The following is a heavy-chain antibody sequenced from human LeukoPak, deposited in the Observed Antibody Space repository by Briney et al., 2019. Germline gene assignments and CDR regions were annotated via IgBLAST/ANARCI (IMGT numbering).Heavy chain of an antibody. J-gene: IGHJ6*02. CDR3: ARPKDGMDV. CDR1: GFTFSSYS. Sequence: GGSLRLSCAASGFTFSSYSMNWVRQAPGKGLEWVSSISSSSSYTYYADSVKGRFTISRDNAKNSLYLQMNSLRAEDTAVYYCARPKDGMDVWGQGTTVTVSS. V-gene: IGHV3-21*01. CDR2: ISSSSSYT.